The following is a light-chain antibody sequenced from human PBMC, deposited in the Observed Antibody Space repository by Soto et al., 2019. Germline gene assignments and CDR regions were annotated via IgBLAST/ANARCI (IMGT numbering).Light chain of an antibody. CDR2: DIS. J-gene: IGKJ5*01. V-gene: IGKV3-15*01. Sequence: EIVLTQSPGTLSLSPGERATLSCRASQSVSSNYLAWYQQKPGQAPRLLIYDISTRATGVPARFSGSGSGTEFTLTISGLQSEDFALYFCQQYNNWPFSFGQGTRLQIK. CDR1: QSVSSN. CDR3: QQYNNWPFS.